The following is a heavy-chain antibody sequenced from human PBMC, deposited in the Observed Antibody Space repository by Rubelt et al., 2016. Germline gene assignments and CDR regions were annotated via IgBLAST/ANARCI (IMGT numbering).Heavy chain of an antibody. D-gene: IGHD6-6*01. J-gene: IGHJ4*02. V-gene: IGHV1-2*07. Sequence: QVQLVQSGAEVKKPGSSVKVSCKASGYTFTGYYMHWVRQAPGQGLEWMGWINPNSSRACQGRAPMTMDTSLSTGYMELGRLRSDDTAVYYCARVLHSYSSSSGYGYWGQGTLVTVSS. CDR2: INPNSS. CDR3: ARVLHSYSSSSGYGY. CDR1: GYTFTGYY.